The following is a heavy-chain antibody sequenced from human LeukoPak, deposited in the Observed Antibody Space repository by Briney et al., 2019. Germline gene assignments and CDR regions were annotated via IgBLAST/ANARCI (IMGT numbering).Heavy chain of an antibody. CDR3: GGSYSSSWQPNYYYGMDV. CDR1: GFTFSSYA. Sequence: GGSLRLSCAASGFTFSSYAMSWVRQAPGKGLEWVSAINSSGGSTYYAAAVKGRFTISRDNSKNTLYLQMNSLRAEDTAVYYCGGSYSSSWQPNYYYGMDVWGQGTTVTVSS. J-gene: IGHJ6*02. CDR2: INSSGGST. D-gene: IGHD6-13*01. V-gene: IGHV3-23*01.